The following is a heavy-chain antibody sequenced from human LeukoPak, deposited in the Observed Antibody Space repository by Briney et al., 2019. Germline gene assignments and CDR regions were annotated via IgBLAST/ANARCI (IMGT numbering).Heavy chain of an antibody. V-gene: IGHV1-69*04. Sequence: SVKVSCKASGGTFSSYTISRVRQAPGQGLEWMGRIIPILGIANYAQKFQGRVTITADKSTSTAYMELSSLRSEDTAVYYCARDAYSYGPDDAFDIWGQGTMVTVSS. D-gene: IGHD5-18*01. CDR2: IIPILGIA. CDR1: GGTFSSYT. J-gene: IGHJ3*02. CDR3: ARDAYSYGPDDAFDI.